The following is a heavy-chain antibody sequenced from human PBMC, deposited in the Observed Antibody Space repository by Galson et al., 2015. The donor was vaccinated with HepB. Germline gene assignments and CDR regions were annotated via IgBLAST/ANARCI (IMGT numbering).Heavy chain of an antibody. D-gene: IGHD6-13*01. CDR2: ISSNGGST. V-gene: IGHV3-64D*06. CDR3: VKPAPDSSIPTFDY. CDR1: GFTFSSYA. J-gene: IGHJ4*02. Sequence: SLRLSCAASGFTFSSYAMHWVRQAPGKGLEYVSAISSNGGSTYYADSVKGRFTISRDNSKNTLYLQMSSLRAEDTAVYYCVKPAPDSSIPTFDYWCQGTLLTVSS.